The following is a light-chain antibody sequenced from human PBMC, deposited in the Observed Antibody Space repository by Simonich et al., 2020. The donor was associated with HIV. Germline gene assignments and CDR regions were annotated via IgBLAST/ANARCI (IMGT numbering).Light chain of an antibody. CDR1: QSVSSN. CDR3: QQYGSSPYT. J-gene: IGKJ2*01. Sequence: EIVMTQSPATLSVSQGERATLSCRASQSVSSNLAWYQQKPGQAPRLLIYGASTRATGIPARFSGSGSGTEFTLTISSLQSEDFAVYYCQQYGSSPYTFGQGTKLEIK. CDR2: GAS. V-gene: IGKV3-15*01.